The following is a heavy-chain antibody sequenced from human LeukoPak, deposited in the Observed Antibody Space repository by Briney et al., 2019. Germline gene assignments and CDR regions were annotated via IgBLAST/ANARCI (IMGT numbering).Heavy chain of an antibody. CDR1: GFTVSSNY. J-gene: IGHJ4*02. Sequence: RSGGSLRLSCAASGFTVSSNYMSWVRQAPVKGLEWVSVIYSGGSTYYADSVKGRFTISRDNSKNTLYLQMNSLRAEDTAVYYCARDLLEGGYNFDYWGQGTLVTVSS. CDR3: ARDLLEGGYNFDY. D-gene: IGHD5-24*01. CDR2: IYSGGST. V-gene: IGHV3-66*01.